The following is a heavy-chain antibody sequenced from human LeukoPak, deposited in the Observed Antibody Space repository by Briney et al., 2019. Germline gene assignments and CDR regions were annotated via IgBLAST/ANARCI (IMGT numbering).Heavy chain of an antibody. CDR1: GFTFSSYA. D-gene: IGHD3-22*01. Sequence: GGSLRLSCAASGFTFSSYAMHWVRQAPGKGLEWVAVISYDGSNKYYADSVKGRFTISRDNSKNTLYLQMNSLRAEDTAVYYCAKDLYYDSSGYYLVLDYWGQGTLVTVSS. J-gene: IGHJ4*02. CDR2: ISYDGSNK. V-gene: IGHV3-30*07. CDR3: AKDLYYDSSGYYLVLDY.